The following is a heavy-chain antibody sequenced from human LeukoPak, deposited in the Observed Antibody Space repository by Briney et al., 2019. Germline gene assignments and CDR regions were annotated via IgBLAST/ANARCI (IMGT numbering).Heavy chain of an antibody. V-gene: IGHV3-7*03. CDR2: IKKTGSET. CDR3: AKGNSWVMVRGVIDY. J-gene: IGHJ4*02. Sequence: GGSLRLSCAASGFTFSHFWMSWVRQAPGKGLEWVAYIKKTGSETYYVDSVKGRFTITRDNTRNSLFLQMYSLRAEDTAVYYCAKGNSWVMVRGVIDYWGQGTLVTVSS. CDR1: GFTFSHFW. D-gene: IGHD3-10*01.